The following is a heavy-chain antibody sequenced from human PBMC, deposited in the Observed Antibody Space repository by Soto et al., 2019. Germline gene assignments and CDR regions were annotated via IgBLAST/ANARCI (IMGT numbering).Heavy chain of an antibody. CDR1: GFTFTNYW. D-gene: IGHD2-2*01. CDR3: ARPQYLPDDVFDV. CDR2: INSDGSST. V-gene: IGHV3-74*01. Sequence: GGSLRLSCAASGFTFTNYWMQWVRQAPGKGLVRVSRINSDGSSTSHADSVKGRFTISRDNAKNTLYLQMSSLRAEDTAVYYCARPQYLPDDVFDVWGRGTVVTVSS. J-gene: IGHJ3*01.